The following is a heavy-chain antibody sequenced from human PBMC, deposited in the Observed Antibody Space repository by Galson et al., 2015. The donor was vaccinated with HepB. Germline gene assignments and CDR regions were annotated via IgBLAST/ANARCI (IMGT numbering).Heavy chain of an antibody. D-gene: IGHD4-17*01. CDR2: IASKADGATT. J-gene: IGHJ1*01. CDR1: GFTFRNAW. CDR3: TTDRRTRNDYGDSRD. Sequence: SLRLSCAASGFTFRNAWMSWVRQAPGKGLEWVGRIASKADGATTDCAAPVKGRSTISRDDSENTLYLQMNSLETEDTAVYFCTTDRRTRNDYGDSRDWGQGTLVTVSS. V-gene: IGHV3-15*04.